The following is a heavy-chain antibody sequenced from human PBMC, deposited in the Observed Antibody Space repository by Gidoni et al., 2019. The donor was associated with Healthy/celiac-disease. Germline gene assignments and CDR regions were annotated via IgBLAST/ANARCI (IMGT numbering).Heavy chain of an antibody. CDR1: GGYNSSGCYY. D-gene: IGHD2-2*03. V-gene: IGHV4-31*03. J-gene: IGHJ5*02. CDR2: IYYSVST. CDR3: ARDRGTGYCSSTSCSGGWFDP. Sequence: QVQLQESGPGLAQPSPTLSLTCTVAGGYNSSGCYYWSWIRQHPGKGREWIGYIYYSVSTYYNPPLKSRVTISVDTSKNQFSLKLSSVTAADTAVYYCARDRGTGYCSSTSCSGGWFDPWGQGTLVTVSS.